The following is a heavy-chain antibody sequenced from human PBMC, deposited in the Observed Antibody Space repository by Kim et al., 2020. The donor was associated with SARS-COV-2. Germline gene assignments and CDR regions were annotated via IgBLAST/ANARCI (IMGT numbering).Heavy chain of an antibody. CDR2: INPNSGGT. CDR3: ARDRWYFDWLLYSSIYYYYMDA. Sequence: ASVKVSCKASGYTFTGYYMHWVRQAPGQGLEWMGRINPNSGGTNYAQKFQGRVTMTRDTSISTAYMELSRLRSDDTAVYYCARDRWYFDWLLYSSIYYYYMDAWGKGTAVTVSS. V-gene: IGHV1-2*06. CDR1: GYTFTGYY. J-gene: IGHJ6*03. D-gene: IGHD3-9*01.